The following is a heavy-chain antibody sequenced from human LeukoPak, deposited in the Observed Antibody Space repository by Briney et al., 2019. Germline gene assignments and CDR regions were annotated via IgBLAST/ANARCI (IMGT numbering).Heavy chain of an antibody. CDR3: AKDLSSKPQRDCTNGVCYPDWFDP. CDR1: GFTFSSYA. Sequence: GGSLRLSCAASGFTFSSYAMSWVRQAPGKGLEWVSAISGSGGSTYYADSVKGRFTISRDNSKNTLYLQMNSLRAEDTAVYYCAKDLSSKPQRDCTNGVCYPDWFDPWGQGTLVTVSS. CDR2: ISGSGGST. V-gene: IGHV3-23*01. D-gene: IGHD2-8*01. J-gene: IGHJ5*02.